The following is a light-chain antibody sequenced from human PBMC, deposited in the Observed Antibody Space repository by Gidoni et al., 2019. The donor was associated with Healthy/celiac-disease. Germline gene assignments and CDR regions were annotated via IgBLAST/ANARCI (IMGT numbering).Light chain of an antibody. CDR2: AAS. CDR3: QQSYSTPQT. CDR1: QSISSY. V-gene: IGKV1-39*01. Sequence: DIQMTQSPSSLSASVGDRVTITCRASQSISSYLNWYQQKPGTAPKLLIYAASSLQSGVPSRFSGSVSGTDFTLTISSLQPEDFATYYCQQSYSTPQTFGQGTKLEI. J-gene: IGKJ2*01.